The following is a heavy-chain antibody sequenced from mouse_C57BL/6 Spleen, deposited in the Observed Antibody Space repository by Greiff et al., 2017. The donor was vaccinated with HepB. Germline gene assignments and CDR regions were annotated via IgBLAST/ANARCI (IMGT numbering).Heavy chain of an antibody. CDR2: INPSNGGT. J-gene: IGHJ4*01. CDR3: ARGGYPFRALDY. Sequence: QVQLKQPGTELVKPGASVKLSCKASGYTFTSYWMHWVKQRPGQGLEWIGNINPSNGGTNYNEKFKSKATLTVDKSSSTAYMQLSSLTSEDSAVYYCARGGYPFRALDYWGQGTSVTVSS. V-gene: IGHV1-53*01. D-gene: IGHD2-14*01. CDR1: GYTFTSYW.